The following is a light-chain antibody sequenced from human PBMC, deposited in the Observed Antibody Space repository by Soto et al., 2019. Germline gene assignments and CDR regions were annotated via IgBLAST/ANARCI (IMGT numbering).Light chain of an antibody. CDR1: SNDVSGYNY. CDR3: SSYTSSNIRYV. Sequence: QSVLTQPASVSGSPGQSITISCTGTSNDVSGYNYVSWYQHHPGKAPKLMIYEVSDRPSGVSDRFSGSKSGNTASLTISGLQAEDEADYYYSSYTSSNIRYVFGTGTKVTVL. J-gene: IGLJ1*01. CDR2: EVS. V-gene: IGLV2-14*01.